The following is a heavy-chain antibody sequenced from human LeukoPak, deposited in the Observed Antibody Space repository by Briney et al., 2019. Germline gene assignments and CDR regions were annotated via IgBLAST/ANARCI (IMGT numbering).Heavy chain of an antibody. Sequence: KPSETLSLTCTVSGGSISSYYWSWIRQPPGKGLEWIGYIYYSGSTNYNPSLKSRVTISVDTSKNQFSLKLSSVTAADTAVYYCARRPGPYRYYFDYWGQGTLVTVSS. D-gene: IGHD4-11*01. V-gene: IGHV4-59*08. CDR3: ARRPGPYRYYFDY. J-gene: IGHJ4*02. CDR1: GGSISSYY. CDR2: IYYSGST.